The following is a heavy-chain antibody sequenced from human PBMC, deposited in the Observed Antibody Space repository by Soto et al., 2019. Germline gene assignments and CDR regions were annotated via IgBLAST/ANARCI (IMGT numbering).Heavy chain of an antibody. Sequence: QVQLVESGGGVVQPGRSLRLSCAASGFTFSSYAMHWVRQAPGKGLEWVAVISYDGSNKYYADSVKGRFTISRDNSKNTLYLQMNSLRAEDTAVYYCARDVYSGYDLANWFDPWGQGTLVTVSS. CDR1: GFTFSSYA. V-gene: IGHV3-30-3*01. D-gene: IGHD5-12*01. J-gene: IGHJ5*02. CDR2: ISYDGSNK. CDR3: ARDVYSGYDLANWFDP.